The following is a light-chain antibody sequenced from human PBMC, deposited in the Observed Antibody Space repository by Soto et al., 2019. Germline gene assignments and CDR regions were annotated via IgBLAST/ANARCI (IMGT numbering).Light chain of an antibody. Sequence: VLTQSADTLSLSPCERATLSCRASQSASNQYLSWYQQRPGQPPRLLIYGVFIRANGIPDRFSGSGSGTDFTLTISRLEPEDFAVYYCQQYGDSPLTFGGGTKVDI. J-gene: IGKJ4*01. CDR1: QSASNQY. V-gene: IGKV3-20*01. CDR3: QQYGDSPLT. CDR2: GVF.